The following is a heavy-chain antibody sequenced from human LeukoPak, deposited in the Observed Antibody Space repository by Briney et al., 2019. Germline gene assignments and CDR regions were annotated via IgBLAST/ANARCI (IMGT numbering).Heavy chain of an antibody. D-gene: IGHD1-26*01. Sequence: PGGSLRLSCAASGFTLSNYWMSWVRQAPGKGLEWVANIRQDGSEKYSVDSVKGRFTISRDNAKNSLYLQMSSLRAEDTAVYYCARDKRADEGSKFDYWGQGTLVTVSS. CDR2: IRQDGSEK. J-gene: IGHJ4*02. CDR1: GFTLSNYW. V-gene: IGHV3-7*03. CDR3: ARDKRADEGSKFDY.